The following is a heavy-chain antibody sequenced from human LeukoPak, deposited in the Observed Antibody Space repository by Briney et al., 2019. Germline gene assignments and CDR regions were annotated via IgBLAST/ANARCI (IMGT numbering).Heavy chain of an antibody. V-gene: IGHV3-23*01. CDR1: GFTFSSYA. J-gene: IGHJ4*02. CDR3: AKVSSDDYVWGSYIDY. CDR2: ISGSGGST. Sequence: GGSLRLSCAASGFTFSSYAMSWVRQAPGKGLEWVSAISGSGGSTYYADSVKGRFTISRDNSKNTLYLQMNSLRAEDTAVYYCAKVSSDDYVWGSYIDYWGQGALVTVSS. D-gene: IGHD3-16*01.